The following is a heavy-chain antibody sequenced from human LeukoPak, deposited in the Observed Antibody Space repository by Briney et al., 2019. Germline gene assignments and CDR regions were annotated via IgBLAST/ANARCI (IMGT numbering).Heavy chain of an antibody. J-gene: IGHJ3*02. CDR1: GFTFSSYE. D-gene: IGHD5-24*01. V-gene: IGHV3-48*03. Sequence: GGSLRLSCAASGFTFSSYEMNWVSQAPGKRLEWVSYISSSGSTIYYADSVKGRFTISRDNAKNSLYLQMNSLRAEDTAVYYCARRDGYNYVAFDIWGQGTMLTVSS. CDR2: ISSSGSTI. CDR3: ARRDGYNYVAFDI.